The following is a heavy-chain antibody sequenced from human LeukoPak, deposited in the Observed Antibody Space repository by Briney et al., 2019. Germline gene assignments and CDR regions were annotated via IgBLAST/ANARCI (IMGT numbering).Heavy chain of an antibody. CDR1: GGSISSYY. D-gene: IGHD3-22*01. V-gene: IGHV4-59*12. CDR3: ARGRIAKIVVVHSFHYGMDV. J-gene: IGHJ6*02. CDR2: IYYSGST. Sequence: SETLSLTCTVSGGSISSYYWSWIRQPPGKGLEWIGYIYYSGSTNYNPPLNSRVSISLEKSKNQFSLELRSVTAADTAVYYCARGRIAKIVVVHSFHYGMDVWAKEPRSPSP.